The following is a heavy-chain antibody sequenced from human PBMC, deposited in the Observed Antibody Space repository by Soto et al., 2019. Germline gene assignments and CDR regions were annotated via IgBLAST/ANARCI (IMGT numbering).Heavy chain of an antibody. D-gene: IGHD6-13*01. CDR1: GGSFSGYY. V-gene: IGHV4-34*01. J-gene: IGHJ6*02. CDR3: ARGRIAAAGRGYYYYYGTDV. Sequence: SETLSLTCAVYGGSFSGYYWSWIRQPPGKGLEWIGEINHSGSTNYNPSLKSRVTISVDTSKNQFSLKLSSVTAADTAVYYCARGRIAAAGRGYYYYYGTDVWGQGTTVTVSS. CDR2: INHSGST.